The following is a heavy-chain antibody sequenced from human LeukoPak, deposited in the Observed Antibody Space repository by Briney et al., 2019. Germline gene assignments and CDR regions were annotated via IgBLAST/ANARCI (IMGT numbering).Heavy chain of an antibody. CDR3: ARDPGSGSNY. V-gene: IGHV3-66*01. Sequence: PGGSLRVSCAASGFTFSNDFMSWVRQAPGKGPEWVSVIYTDGTTYYADSVKGRFTISRDDSKNTLYLQMSSLRAEDTATYYCARDPGSGSNYWGQGTLVTVSS. J-gene: IGHJ4*02. CDR2: IYTDGTT. D-gene: IGHD3-10*01. CDR1: GFTFSNDF.